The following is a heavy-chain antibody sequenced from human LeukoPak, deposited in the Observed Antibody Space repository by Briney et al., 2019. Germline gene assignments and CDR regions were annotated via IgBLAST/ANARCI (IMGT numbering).Heavy chain of an antibody. CDR2: INPSGGST. CDR3: AREDVVLVDAVRYYYYGMDV. J-gene: IGHJ6*02. Sequence: GASVKVSCKASGYNFISYYMHWVRQAPGQGLEWMGIINPSGGSTSYAQKFQDRVSMTRDTSTCTVYMELSSLKSEDTAVYYCAREDVVLVDAVRYYYYGMDVWGQGTTVTVSS. CDR1: GYNFISYY. V-gene: IGHV1-46*01. D-gene: IGHD2-8*01.